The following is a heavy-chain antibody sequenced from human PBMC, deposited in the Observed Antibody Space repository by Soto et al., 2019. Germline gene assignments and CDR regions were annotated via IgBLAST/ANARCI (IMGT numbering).Heavy chain of an antibody. V-gene: IGHV5-51*01. CDR2: IYPGDSDT. J-gene: IGHJ4*02. Sequence: RGESLKISCKGSGYSFTSYWIGWVRQMPGKGLEWMGSIYPGDSDTSYSPSFQGHVTISADKSISTAYLQWSSLKASDTAMYYCARLQAAAGDNDLTFDYWGQGTLVTVSS. CDR3: ARLQAAAGDNDLTFDY. D-gene: IGHD6-13*01. CDR1: GYSFTSYW.